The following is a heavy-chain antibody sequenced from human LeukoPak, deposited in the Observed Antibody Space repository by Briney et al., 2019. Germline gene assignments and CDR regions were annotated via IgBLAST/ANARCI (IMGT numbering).Heavy chain of an antibody. CDR3: ASDSGSSGWYNYYYYYYMDV. CDR2: IYYSGST. J-gene: IGHJ6*03. D-gene: IGHD6-19*01. Sequence: SETLSLTCTVSGGSISSYYWSWIRQPPGKGLEWIGYIYYSGSTNYNPSLKSRVTISVDTSKNQFSLKLSSVTAADTAVYYCASDSGSSGWYNYYYYYYMDVWGKGTTVTVSS. CDR1: GGSISSYY. V-gene: IGHV4-59*01.